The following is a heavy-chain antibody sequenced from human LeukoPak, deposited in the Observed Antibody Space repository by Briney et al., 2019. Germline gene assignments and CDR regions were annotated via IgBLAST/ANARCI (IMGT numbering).Heavy chain of an antibody. CDR3: VRPAVSGWCLDY. Sequence: PGGCLRLSCAASGFTVSSNYMSWVRQAPGKGLEWVSVIYSGGSTYYADSVKGRFTISRDNSKNTLYLQMNSLRAEDTAVYYCVRPAVSGWCLDYWGQGTLVTVSP. V-gene: IGHV3-53*01. J-gene: IGHJ4*02. D-gene: IGHD6-19*01. CDR2: IYSGGST. CDR1: GFTVSSNY.